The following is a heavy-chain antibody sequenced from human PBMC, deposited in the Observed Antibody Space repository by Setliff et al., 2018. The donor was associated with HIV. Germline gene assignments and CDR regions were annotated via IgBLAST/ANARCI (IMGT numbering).Heavy chain of an antibody. CDR3: ARVTYCGGDCYYFDY. J-gene: IGHJ4*02. CDR2: IIPIFGTA. V-gene: IGHV1-69*13. Sequence: SVKVSCKSSGGTFSSYAISWVRQAPGQGLEWMGGIIPIFGTANYAQKFQGRVTITADESTSTAYMELSSLRSEDTAVYNCARVTYCGGDCYYFDYWGQGTLVTVSS. D-gene: IGHD2-21*02. CDR1: GGTFSSYA.